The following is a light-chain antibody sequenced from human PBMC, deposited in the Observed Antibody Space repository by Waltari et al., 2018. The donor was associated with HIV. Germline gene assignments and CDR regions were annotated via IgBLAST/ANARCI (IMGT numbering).Light chain of an antibody. CDR1: QSLSGY. CDR3: QQRRNWPQT. V-gene: IGKV3-11*01. CDR2: DVS. J-gene: IGKJ1*01. Sequence: EIVLTQYPATLSLSPGERATPSCRASQSLSGYLAWYQQKPGQAPRLLIYDVSNRATGIPARFSGSGSGTDFTLTVSSLEPEDFAVYYCQQRRNWPQTFGQGTKVEIK.